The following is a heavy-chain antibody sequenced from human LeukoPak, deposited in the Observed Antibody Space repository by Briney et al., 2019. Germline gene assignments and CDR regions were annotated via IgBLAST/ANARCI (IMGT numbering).Heavy chain of an antibody. CDR3: ARDYYDSSGTREYFDY. D-gene: IGHD3-22*01. CDR2: IYTSGST. J-gene: IGHJ4*02. CDR1: GGSISSGSYY. V-gene: IGHV4-61*02. Sequence: SETLSLTCTVSGGSISSGSYYWSWIRQPAGKGLEWIGRIYTSGSTNYNPSLKSRVTISVDTSKNQFSLKLSSVTAADTAVYYCARDYYDSSGTREYFDYWGQGTLVTVSS.